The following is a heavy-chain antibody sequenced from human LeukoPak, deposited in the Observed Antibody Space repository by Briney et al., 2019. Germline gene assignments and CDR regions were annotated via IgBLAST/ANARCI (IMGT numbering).Heavy chain of an antibody. J-gene: IGHJ4*02. Sequence: PSETLSLTCTVSGGSISSYYWSWIRQPPGKGLEWIGYIYSSGSTNYNPSLKSRVTMSVDTSKNQFSLKLSSVTAADTAVYYCARHGPTREIDYWGQETLVTVSS. CDR2: IYSSGST. V-gene: IGHV4-59*08. CDR3: ARHGPTREIDY. D-gene: IGHD5-12*01. CDR1: GGSISSYY.